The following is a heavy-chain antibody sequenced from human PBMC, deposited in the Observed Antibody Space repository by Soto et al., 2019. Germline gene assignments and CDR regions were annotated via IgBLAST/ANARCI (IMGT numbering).Heavy chain of an antibody. CDR3: ARGVYSSSRGYNWFDP. V-gene: IGHV1-8*01. Sequence: ASVKVFCKASGYTFTSYDINWVRQATGQGLEWMGWMNPNSGNTGYAQKFQGRVTMTRNTSISTAYMELSSLRSEDTAVYYCARGVYSSSRGYNWFDPWGQGTLVTVSS. CDR1: GYTFTSYD. D-gene: IGHD6-13*01. CDR2: MNPNSGNT. J-gene: IGHJ5*02.